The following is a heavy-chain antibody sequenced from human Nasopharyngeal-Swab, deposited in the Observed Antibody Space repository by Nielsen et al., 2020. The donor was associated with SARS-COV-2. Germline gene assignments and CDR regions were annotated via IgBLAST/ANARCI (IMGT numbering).Heavy chain of an antibody. D-gene: IGHD1-26*01. V-gene: IGHV4-34*01. Sequence: GSLRLSCAVYGGSFSGYYWSWIRQPPGKGLEWIGEIIHSGSTNYNPSLKSRVTISVDTSKNQFSLKLSSVTAADTAVYYCARGGGATSFDYWGQGTLVTVSS. CDR3: ARGGGATSFDY. CDR1: GGSFSGYY. CDR2: IIHSGST. J-gene: IGHJ4*02.